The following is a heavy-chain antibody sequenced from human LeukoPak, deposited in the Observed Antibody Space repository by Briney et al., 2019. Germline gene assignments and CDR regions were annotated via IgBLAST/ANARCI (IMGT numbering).Heavy chain of an antibody. CDR2: IYYSGST. CDR3: ARTYYDFWSGYNWFDP. V-gene: IGHV4-30-4*01. Sequence: SETLSLTCTVSGGSISSGDYYWSWIRQPPGKGLEWIGYIYYSGSTYYNPSLKSRVTISVDTSKNQFSLKLSSVTAADTAVYYCARTYYDFWSGYNWFDPWGQGTLVAVSS. CDR1: GGSISSGDYY. D-gene: IGHD3-3*01. J-gene: IGHJ5*02.